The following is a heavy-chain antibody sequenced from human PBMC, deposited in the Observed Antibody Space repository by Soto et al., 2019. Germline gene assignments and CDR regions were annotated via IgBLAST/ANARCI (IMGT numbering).Heavy chain of an antibody. J-gene: IGHJ4*02. Sequence: GGSLRLSCAASGFDVSNTDMSWVRQAPGKGLEWVSVIYSGGCTNYADSVKGRFIVSRDSPKNTLYLQMDSLRAEDTAVYYCAREAIIVIAAPEYYFDYWGQGTLVTVSS. CDR3: AREAIIVIAAPEYYFDY. D-gene: IGHD3-22*01. CDR2: IYSGGCT. V-gene: IGHV3-66*01. CDR1: GFDVSNTD.